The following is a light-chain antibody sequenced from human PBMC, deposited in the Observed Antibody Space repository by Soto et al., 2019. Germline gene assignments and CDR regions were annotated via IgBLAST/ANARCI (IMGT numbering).Light chain of an antibody. CDR3: QQSYSTVT. CDR1: QPINTY. Sequence: DIQMTQSPSSLSASVGDRVTITCRASQPINTYLNWYQQEPGKAPKVLIYAAASLQSGVTSRFSGSGSVTDFALNISSLQPEDFATYSCQQSYSTVTFGQGTKVEIK. CDR2: AAA. V-gene: IGKV1-39*01. J-gene: IGKJ1*01.